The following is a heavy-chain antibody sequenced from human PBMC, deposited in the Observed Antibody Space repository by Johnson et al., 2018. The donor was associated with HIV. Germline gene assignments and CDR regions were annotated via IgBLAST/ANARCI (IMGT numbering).Heavy chain of an antibody. CDR3: AKDLDNSGRNPGIFDI. CDR1: GFTFSHHY. CDR2: ARNKANSYTT. J-gene: IGHJ3*02. D-gene: IGHD6-19*01. Sequence: VKLVESGGGLVQPGGSLRLSCAASGFTFSHHYMDWVRQAPGKGLEWVGRARNKANSYTTEYAASVKGRVTISRDDSKNSLYLQMNSLKTEDTAVYYCAKDLDNSGRNPGIFDIWGQGTMVTVSS. V-gene: IGHV3-72*01.